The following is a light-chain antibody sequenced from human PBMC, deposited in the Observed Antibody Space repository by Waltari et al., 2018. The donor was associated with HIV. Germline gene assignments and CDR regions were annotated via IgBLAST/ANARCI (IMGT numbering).Light chain of an antibody. CDR3: ETWDSDIRV. V-gene: IGLV2-8*01. J-gene: IGLJ3*02. CDR2: EVN. CDR1: SSDVGGDNF. Sequence: QSALTQPPSASGSPGQSVTISCTGTSSDVGGDNFVSWYQQHPGKAPKLIIHEVNKRPSGVPDRFSGSKSGKTASLTVSGLQTEDEADYYCETWDSDIRVFGGGTKLTVL.